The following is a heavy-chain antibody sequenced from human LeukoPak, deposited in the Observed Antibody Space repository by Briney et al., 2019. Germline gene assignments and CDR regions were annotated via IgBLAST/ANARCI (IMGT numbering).Heavy chain of an antibody. CDR2: IKADGSST. CDR3: ARSDWFDP. V-gene: IGHV3-74*01. CDR1: GFTLSNYW. Sequence: PGGSLRLSCAASGFTLSNYWMHWVRQARRKGLVWVSRIKADGSSTSYADSVKGRFTITRDNAKNTLYLQMNSLRAEDTAVYYCARSDWFDPWGQGTLVTVSS. J-gene: IGHJ5*02.